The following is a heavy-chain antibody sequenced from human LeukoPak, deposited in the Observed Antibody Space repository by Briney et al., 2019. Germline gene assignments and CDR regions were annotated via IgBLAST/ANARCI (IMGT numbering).Heavy chain of an antibody. CDR1: GYSFSDYW. Sequence: GESLKISCKASGYSFSDYWIGWVRQMPGKGLEWMGIIYPGDSETKYSPSFQGQVTISADKSISTTSLQWSSLKASDTAVYYCARHKSGYNYTYYYYMGVWGKGTTVTVSS. D-gene: IGHD5-18*01. J-gene: IGHJ6*03. CDR3: ARHKSGYNYTYYYYMGV. V-gene: IGHV5-51*01. CDR2: IYPGDSET.